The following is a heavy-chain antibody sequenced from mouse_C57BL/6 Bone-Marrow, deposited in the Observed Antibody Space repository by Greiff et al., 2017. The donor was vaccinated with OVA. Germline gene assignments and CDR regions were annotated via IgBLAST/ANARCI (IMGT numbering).Heavy chain of an antibody. D-gene: IGHD2-3*01. CDR1: GYTFTDHT. V-gene: IGHV1-78*01. J-gene: IGHJ3*01. CDR2: IYPRDGST. Sequence: QVQLQQSDAELVKPGASVKISCKVSGYTFTDHTIHWMKQRPEQGLEWIGYIYPRDGSTKYNEKFKGKATLTEDKSSSTAYMQLNSLTSEDSAVYVCARRRYDGYPAWFAYWGKGTLVTVSA. CDR3: ARRRYDGYPAWFAY.